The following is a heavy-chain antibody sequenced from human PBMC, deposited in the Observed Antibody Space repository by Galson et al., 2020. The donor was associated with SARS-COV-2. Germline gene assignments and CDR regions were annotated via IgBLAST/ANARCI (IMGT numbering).Heavy chain of an antibody. J-gene: IGHJ5*02. CDR3: ARGWSSRGYWFDP. Sequence: SETLSLTCAVYGGSFSGYYWSWIRQPPGKGLAWIGEINHSGSTNYNPSLKSRVTISVDTSKNQFSLKLSSVTAADTAVYYCARGWSSRGYWFDPWGQGTLVTVSS. V-gene: IGHV4-34*01. CDR1: GGSFSGYY. D-gene: IGHD3-10*01. CDR2: INHSGST.